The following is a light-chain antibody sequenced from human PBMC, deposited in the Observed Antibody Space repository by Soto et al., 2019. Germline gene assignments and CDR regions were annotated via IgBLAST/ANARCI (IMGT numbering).Light chain of an antibody. J-gene: IGKJ3*01. CDR2: GAS. CDR1: QSVSSSY. V-gene: IGKV3-20*01. CDR3: QQRRT. Sequence: EIVLTQSPGTLSLSPGERATLSCRASQSVSSSYLAWYQQKPGQAPRLLIYGASSRATGIPDRFSGSGSGTDFTLTISRLEPEDFAVYYCQQRRTFGPGTNVDIK.